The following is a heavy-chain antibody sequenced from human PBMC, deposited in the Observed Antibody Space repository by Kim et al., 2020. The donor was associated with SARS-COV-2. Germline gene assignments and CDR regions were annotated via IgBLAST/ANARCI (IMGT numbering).Heavy chain of an antibody. J-gene: IGHJ4*02. CDR3: ARDQEDGYWS. Sequence: GGSLRLSCAASGFSVRSFYMSWVCQAPGEGQEWLSVIYVDGNTHYADSVRGRFTISRDKSEYIVYLQLNTLRVEDTAAYYCARDQEDGYWSWGPGILVTV. CDR2: IYVDGNT. V-gene: IGHV3-66*01. D-gene: IGHD5-18*01. CDR1: GFSVRSFY.